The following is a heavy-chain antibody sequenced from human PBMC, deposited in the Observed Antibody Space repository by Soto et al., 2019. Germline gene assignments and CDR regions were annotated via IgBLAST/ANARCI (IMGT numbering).Heavy chain of an antibody. CDR2: VSGAASHT. Sequence: GGSRRLSCAGSGFTPTTTPLSWVRQPPGKGLEWVATVSGAASHTYYVDSVRGRFSISRDNSKNTVTLQMNNLTVDDTAVYYCATSFRYFDNWGQGTRVTVSS. D-gene: IGHD3-9*01. CDR1: GFTPTTTP. V-gene: IGHV3-23*01. J-gene: IGHJ4*02. CDR3: ATSFRYFDN.